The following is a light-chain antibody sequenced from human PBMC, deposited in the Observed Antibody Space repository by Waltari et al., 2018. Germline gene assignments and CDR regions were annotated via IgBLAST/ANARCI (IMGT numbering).Light chain of an antibody. CDR1: PSVGSN. V-gene: IGKV3-15*01. J-gene: IGKJ2*01. Sequence: ELVLTQSPATLVVSPGERVTLSCRASPSVGSNLAWYQQKPGQAPRLLIYGASTRATGVPARFSGGGSGTEFTLSISSLQSEDFAVYYCQDCDKWPPYTFGQGTKLEI. CDR3: QDCDKWPPYT. CDR2: GAS.